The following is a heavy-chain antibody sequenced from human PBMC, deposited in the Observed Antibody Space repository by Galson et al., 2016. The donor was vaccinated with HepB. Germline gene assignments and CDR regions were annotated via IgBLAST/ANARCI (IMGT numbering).Heavy chain of an antibody. CDR3: AKGDAILVVYYFDY. V-gene: IGHV3-23*01. CDR2: ITGSGATT. D-gene: IGHD2-8*02. J-gene: IGHJ4*02. CDR1: GFTFSNYA. Sequence: SLRLSCAASGFTFSNYAMSWVRQAPGKGLEWVSTITGSGATTYYADSVKGRFTISRDNSKNTLYLQMNSLSAEDTAVYYCAKGDAILVVYYFDYWGQGTLVTVSS.